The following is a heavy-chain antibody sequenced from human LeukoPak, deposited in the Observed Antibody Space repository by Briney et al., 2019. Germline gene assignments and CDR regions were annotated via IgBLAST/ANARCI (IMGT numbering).Heavy chain of an antibody. D-gene: IGHD6-6*01. CDR1: GGSFSGYY. V-gene: IGHV4-34*01. Sequence: SETLSLTCAVYGGSFSGYYWSGIRKPPGKGLEWIGEINQSRSTNYSPSLRSRVTISLDTSKNQFSLKLSSVTAADTAVYYCARVGDSSSSGPYFDYWGQGTLVTVSS. CDR3: ARVGDSSSSGPYFDY. CDR2: INQSRST. J-gene: IGHJ4*02.